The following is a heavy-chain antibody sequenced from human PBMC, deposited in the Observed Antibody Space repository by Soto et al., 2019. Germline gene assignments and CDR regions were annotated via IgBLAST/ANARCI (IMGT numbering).Heavy chain of an antibody. CDR3: ARLDLAAPITSLDY. CDR2: IKKDGSEK. D-gene: IGHD5-12*01. V-gene: IGHV3-7*01. Sequence: GVSRRLYCAAAGLTFSRYWLSWVRQAPGKGLEWVASIKKDGSEKYYVGSVVGRFTISRDNAENSLYLQMDSLRAEDTAVYYCARLDLAAPITSLDYWGQGTLVTVSS. J-gene: IGHJ4*02. CDR1: GLTFSRYW.